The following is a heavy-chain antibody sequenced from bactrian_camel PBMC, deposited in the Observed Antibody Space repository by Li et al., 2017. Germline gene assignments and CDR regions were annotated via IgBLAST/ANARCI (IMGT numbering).Heavy chain of an antibody. CDR2: IYDTGSGSRDT. CDR3: AADLGRIAGYNFCAYVVDEYNY. Sequence: DVQLVESGGGSVQAGGSLRLSCEASDSSSNCMGWFRQAGKAREWVASIYDTGSGSRDTVYADSVKGRFTISLDSAKNTAYLQMNSLKPEDTAMYYCAADLGRIAGYNFCAYVVDEYNYWGQGTQVTVS. V-gene: IGHV3S40*01. J-gene: IGHJ4*01. D-gene: IGHD2*01. CDR1: DSSSNC.